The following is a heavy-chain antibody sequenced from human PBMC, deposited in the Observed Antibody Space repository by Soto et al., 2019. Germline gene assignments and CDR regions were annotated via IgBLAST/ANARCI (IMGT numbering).Heavy chain of an antibody. CDR2: ILYSGST. D-gene: IGHD3-10*01. V-gene: IGHV4-4*02. CDR3: SSRVTDAPA. Sequence: QVQLQESGPGLVKPSGTLSLTCGVSGGSISSGWWTWVRQPPGKGLEWIGEILYSGSTNYNSSLQSLVTISIDKSKTHFSLNLTSVTAAVPAVYYCSSRVTDAPAWGQGTLVTVSS. J-gene: IGHJ5*02. CDR1: GGSISSGW.